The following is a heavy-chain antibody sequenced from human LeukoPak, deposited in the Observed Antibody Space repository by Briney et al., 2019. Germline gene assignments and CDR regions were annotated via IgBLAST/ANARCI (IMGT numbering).Heavy chain of an antibody. J-gene: IGHJ4*02. V-gene: IGHV1-46*01. Sequence: PSVKLSCSASGYTFTGYYMHWVRQAPGQGLEWMGKSNTSGGRTSYAEKFQGRISMTRDTSTSTVYMELSSLRSEDTAVYYCARYQRYYDSSGHLDYWGQGTLVTVSS. CDR1: GYTFTGYY. CDR2: SNTSGGRT. D-gene: IGHD3-22*01. CDR3: ARYQRYYDSSGHLDY.